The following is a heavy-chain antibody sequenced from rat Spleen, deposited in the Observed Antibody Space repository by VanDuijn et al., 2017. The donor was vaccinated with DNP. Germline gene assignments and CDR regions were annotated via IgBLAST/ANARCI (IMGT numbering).Heavy chain of an antibody. CDR1: GFTFNKYW. J-gene: IGHJ1*01. CDR3: ARGAGTYYWYFDF. D-gene: IGHD5-1*01. Sequence: EVQLVESGGDLVQPGRSLKLSCVASGFTFNKYWMTWIRQVPGKGLEWVAAITSSGGSTYYPDSVKGRFTISRDNAKNTLYLLMNSLRSEDTATYYCARGAGTYYWYFDFWGPGTMVTVSS. CDR2: ITSSGGST. V-gene: IGHV5-31*01.